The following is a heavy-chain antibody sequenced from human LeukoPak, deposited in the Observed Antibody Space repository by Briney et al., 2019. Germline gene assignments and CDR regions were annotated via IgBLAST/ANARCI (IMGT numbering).Heavy chain of an antibody. CDR1: GGSFSGYY. Sequence: ETLSLTCAVYGGSFSGYYWSWVRQAPGKGLEWVSAISASGGSTYYADSVKGRFTISRDNSKNTLYLQMNSLRAEDTAVYYCAKDSSIAVAGPTNYFDYWGQGTLVTVSS. D-gene: IGHD6-19*01. CDR2: ISASGGST. CDR3: AKDSSIAVAGPTNYFDY. J-gene: IGHJ4*02. V-gene: IGHV3-23*01.